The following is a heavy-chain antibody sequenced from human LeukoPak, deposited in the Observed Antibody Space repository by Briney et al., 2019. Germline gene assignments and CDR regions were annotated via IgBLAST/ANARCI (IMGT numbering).Heavy chain of an antibody. D-gene: IGHD2-15*01. V-gene: IGHV3-23*01. CDR3: AKDKATVAAKGPFDY. Sequence: GGSLRLSCAASEFIFSNYAVTWVRQAPGKGLEWVSSISGSGATTYYADSVKGRLTISRDNSKNTLFLQFNSLRAEDTAVYYCAKDKATVAAKGPFDYWGQGTLVTVSS. CDR2: ISGSGATT. J-gene: IGHJ4*02. CDR1: EFIFSNYA.